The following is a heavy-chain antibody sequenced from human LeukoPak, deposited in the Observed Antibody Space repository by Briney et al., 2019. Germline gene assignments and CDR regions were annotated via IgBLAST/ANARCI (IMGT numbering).Heavy chain of an antibody. Sequence: GGSLGLSCAASGFTFSSYGMHWVRQAPGKGLEWVAVISYDGSNKYYADSVKGRFTISRDNSKNTLYLQVNSLRAEDTAVYYCAKGARGKNWFDPWGQGTLVTVSS. CDR3: AKGARGKNWFDP. V-gene: IGHV3-30*18. CDR2: ISYDGSNK. CDR1: GFTFSSYG. J-gene: IGHJ5*02.